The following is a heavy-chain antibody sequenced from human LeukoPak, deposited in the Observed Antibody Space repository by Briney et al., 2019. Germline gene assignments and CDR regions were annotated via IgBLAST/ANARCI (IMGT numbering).Heavy chain of an antibody. CDR1: GFTFSSYG. Sequence: GGSLRLSCAASGFTFSSYGIHWVRQAPGKGLEWVAFIRHDGSNKYYADSVKGRFTISRDNSKSTLYLQMNSLRAEDTAVYYCAKEDGWFGIFDYWGQGTLVTVSS. CDR2: IRHDGSNK. J-gene: IGHJ4*02. D-gene: IGHD3-10*01. CDR3: AKEDGWFGIFDY. V-gene: IGHV3-30*02.